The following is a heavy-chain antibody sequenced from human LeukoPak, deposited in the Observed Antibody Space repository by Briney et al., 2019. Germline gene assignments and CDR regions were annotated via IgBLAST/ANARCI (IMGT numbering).Heavy chain of an antibody. V-gene: IGHV4-34*01. J-gene: IGHJ4*02. CDR3: ARMGLWFGELYSFDY. Sequence: SETLSLTCTVSGGSISSYYWSWIRQPPGKGLEWIGEINHSGSTNYNPSLKSRVTISVDTSKNQFSLKLSSVTAADTAVYYCARMGLWFGELYSFDYWGQGTLVTVSS. CDR1: GGSISSYY. D-gene: IGHD3-10*01. CDR2: INHSGST.